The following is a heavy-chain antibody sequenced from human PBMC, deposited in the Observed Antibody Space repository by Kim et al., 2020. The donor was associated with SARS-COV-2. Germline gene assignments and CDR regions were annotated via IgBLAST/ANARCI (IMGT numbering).Heavy chain of an antibody. D-gene: IGHD3-22*01. CDR3: ATLTYYYDSSGYKGGWFDP. CDR1: GGSISSYY. J-gene: IGHJ5*02. Sequence: SETLSLTCTVSGGSISSYYWSWIRQPPGKGLEWIGYIYYSGSTNYNPSLKSRVTISVDTSKNQFSLKLSSVTAADTAVYYCATLTYYYDSSGYKGGWFDPWGQGTLVTVSS. CDR2: IYYSGST. V-gene: IGHV4-59*08.